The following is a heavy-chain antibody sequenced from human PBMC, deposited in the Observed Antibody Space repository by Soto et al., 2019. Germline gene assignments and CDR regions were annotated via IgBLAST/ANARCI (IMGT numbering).Heavy chain of an antibody. CDR3: ARDKTGIAAAGGYYYYGMDV. J-gene: IGHJ6*02. CDR2: IYHSGST. CDR1: GGSISSSNW. D-gene: IGHD6-13*01. V-gene: IGHV4-4*02. Sequence: QVQLQESGPGLVKPSGTLSLTCAVSGGSISSSNWWSWVRQPPGKGLEWIGEIYHSGSTNYNPSLKSRVTISVDKSKNHFSLKLSSVTAAATAVYYCARDKTGIAAAGGYYYYGMDVWGQGTTVTVSS.